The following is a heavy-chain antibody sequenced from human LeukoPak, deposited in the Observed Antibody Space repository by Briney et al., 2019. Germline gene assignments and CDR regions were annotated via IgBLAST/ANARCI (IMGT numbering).Heavy chain of an antibody. Sequence: SETLSLTCTVSGDSISGSSYYWAWIRQPPGKGLEWIGSVYYTGSTYYMSSLKSRVTISADTSKNLFSLKVNSMTAADTAVYYCARHGPPMQRQFYDSWGQGTLVTASS. V-gene: IGHV4-39*01. CDR3: ARHGPPMQRQFYDS. CDR2: VYYTGST. CDR1: GDSISGSSYY. D-gene: IGHD5-24*01. J-gene: IGHJ4*02.